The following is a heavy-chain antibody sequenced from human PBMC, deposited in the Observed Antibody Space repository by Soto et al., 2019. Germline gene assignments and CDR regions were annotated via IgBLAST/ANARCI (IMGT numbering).Heavy chain of an antibody. CDR3: AKDPPYGIAAAGDEAFDL. CDR1: GFTFSSYA. D-gene: IGHD6-13*01. CDR2: ISGSGGST. V-gene: IGHV3-23*01. J-gene: IGHJ3*01. Sequence: PGGSLRLSCAASGFTFSSYAMSWVRQAPGKGLEWVSAISGSGGSTYYADSVKGRFTISRDNSKNTLYLQMNSLRAEDTAVYYCAKDPPYGIAAAGDEAFDLSGQGTNVSVSS.